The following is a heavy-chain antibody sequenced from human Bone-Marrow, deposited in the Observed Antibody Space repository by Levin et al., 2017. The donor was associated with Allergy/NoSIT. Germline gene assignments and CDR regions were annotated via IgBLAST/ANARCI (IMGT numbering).Heavy chain of an antibody. V-gene: IGHV3-9*01. CDR2: ISWNSGSI. J-gene: IGHJ3*02. D-gene: IGHD3-10*01. CDR3: AKISAREIMVDDAFDI. CDR1: GFTFDDYA. Sequence: SGGSLRLSCAASGFTFDDYAMHWVRQAPGKGLEWVSGISWNSGSIGYADSVKGRFTISRDNAKNSLYLQMNSLRAEDTAFFYCAKISAREIMVDDAFDIWGQGTMVTVSS.